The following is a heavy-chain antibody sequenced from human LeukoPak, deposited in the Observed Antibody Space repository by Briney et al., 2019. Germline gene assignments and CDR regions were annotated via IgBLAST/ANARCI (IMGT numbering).Heavy chain of an antibody. CDR3: ARSPYYDILTGSRGTFDY. V-gene: IGHV2-5*02. Sequence: SGPTLVNPTQTLTLTCTFSGFSFSTSGVGVGWIRQPPGKALEWLAVIYWDEDKRYRPSLKSRLTITKDTSKNQVVLTMTNMDPVDTATYYCARSPYYDILTGSRGTFDYWGRGIVVTVSS. J-gene: IGHJ4*02. CDR2: IYWDEDK. CDR1: GFSFSTSGVG. D-gene: IGHD3-9*01.